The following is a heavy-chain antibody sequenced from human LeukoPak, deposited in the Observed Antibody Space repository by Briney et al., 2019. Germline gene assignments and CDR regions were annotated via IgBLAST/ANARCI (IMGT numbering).Heavy chain of an antibody. V-gene: IGHV5-51*01. Sequence: RVESLKISCKGSGYSFTSYWIGWVRQMPGKGLEWIGVIYPGDSDTRYSPSFQGQVTISADKSISTAYLQWSSLKASDTAMYYCARSDSYGKKYFDYWGQGTLVTVSS. CDR2: IYPGDSDT. D-gene: IGHD5-18*01. CDR3: ARSDSYGKKYFDY. CDR1: GYSFTSYW. J-gene: IGHJ4*02.